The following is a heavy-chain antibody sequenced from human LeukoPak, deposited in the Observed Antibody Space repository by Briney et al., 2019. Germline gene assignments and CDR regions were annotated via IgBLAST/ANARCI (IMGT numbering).Heavy chain of an antibody. V-gene: IGHV3-21*01. CDR1: GFTFSSYA. J-gene: IGHJ6*02. CDR2: ISSSSSYI. Sequence: GGSLRLSCAASGFTFSSYAMSWVRQAPGKGLEWVSSISSSSSYIYYADSVKGRFTISRDNAKNSLYLQMNSLRAEDTAVYYCARGSSRDYGMDVWGQGTTVTVSS. CDR3: ARGSSRDYGMDV. D-gene: IGHD3-10*01.